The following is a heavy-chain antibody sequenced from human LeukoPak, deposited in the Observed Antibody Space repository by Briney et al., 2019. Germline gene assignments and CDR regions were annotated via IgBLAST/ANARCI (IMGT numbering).Heavy chain of an antibody. D-gene: IGHD2-2*01. V-gene: IGHV3-23*01. J-gene: IGHJ3*02. CDR2: ISGSGGST. CDR1: GFTFSSYA. Sequence: GGSLRLSCAAPGFTFSSYAMSWVRQAPGKGLEWVSAISGSGGSTYHADSVQGRFTISRDNSKNTLYLQMNSLRAEDTAVYYCAKSAACSSTSCAMGDAFDIWGQGTMVTVSS. CDR3: AKSAACSSTSCAMGDAFDI.